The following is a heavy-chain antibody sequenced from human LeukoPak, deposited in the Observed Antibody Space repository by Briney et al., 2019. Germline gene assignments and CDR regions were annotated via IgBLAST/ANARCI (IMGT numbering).Heavy chain of an antibody. V-gene: IGHV3-21*01. D-gene: IGHD3-22*01. Sequence: GGSLRLSCAASGFTFSTYSMNWVRQAPGKGLEWVSSISSGSSFIYYADSVKGRFTISRDNAKNSLFLQMNSLRAEDTAVYYCARERSGYFYWGQGTLVTVSS. CDR2: ISSGSSFI. J-gene: IGHJ4*02. CDR3: ARERSGYFY. CDR1: GFTFSTYS.